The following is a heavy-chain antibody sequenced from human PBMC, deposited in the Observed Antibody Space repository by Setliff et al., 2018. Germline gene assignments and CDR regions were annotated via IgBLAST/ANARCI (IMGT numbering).Heavy chain of an antibody. D-gene: IGHD3-10*01. CDR2: ITVYNGNT. V-gene: IGHV1-18*04. J-gene: IGHJ4*02. CDR1: GYDFNTYA. Sequence: ASVKVSCKASGYDFNTYAIHWVRQAPGQRLEWMGWITVYNGNTKYAQNLQGRLTLTTDISTSTAYMELGSLTTDDTAVYYCARVESMVRGKNILRHFDYWGQGIQVTVSS. CDR3: ARVESMVRGKNILRHFDY.